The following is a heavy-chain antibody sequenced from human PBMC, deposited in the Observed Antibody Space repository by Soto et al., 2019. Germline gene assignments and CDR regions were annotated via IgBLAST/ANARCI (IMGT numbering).Heavy chain of an antibody. D-gene: IGHD5-12*01. CDR1: GFTFSSYA. Sequence: QVQLVESGGGVVQPGRSLRLSCAASGFTFSSYAMHWVRQAPGKGLEWVAVISYDGSNKYYADSVKGRFTISRDNSKNTLYLQMNSLRAEDTAVYYCAREWPNDAFDIWGKGTMVTVSS. J-gene: IGHJ3*02. CDR3: AREWPNDAFDI. V-gene: IGHV3-30-3*01. CDR2: ISYDGSNK.